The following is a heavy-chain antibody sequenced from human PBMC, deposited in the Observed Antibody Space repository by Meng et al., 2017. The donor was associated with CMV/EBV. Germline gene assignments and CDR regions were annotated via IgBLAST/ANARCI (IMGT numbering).Heavy chain of an antibody. V-gene: IGHV2-5*02. J-gene: IGHJ5*02. CDR2: ICWDDDK. CDR3: AHRGRRAAAGTDCFDP. D-gene: IGHD6-13*01. Sequence: TLIGFGPLLLQPTRLLTLTPAFDGYLLCTSDVGVVSYRQPPRKAMECLALICWDDDKRYSQSLKSRLTITKKTSKIQLVLTMTNMDPVATATYYCAHRGRRAAAGTDCFDPWGQGTLVTVSS. CDR1: GYLLCTSDVG.